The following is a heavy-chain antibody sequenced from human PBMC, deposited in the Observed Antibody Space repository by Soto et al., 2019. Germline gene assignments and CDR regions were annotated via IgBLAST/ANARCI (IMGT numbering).Heavy chain of an antibody. CDR3: ARHEQGYCSSTSCYYYYGMDV. J-gene: IGHJ6*02. Sequence: GESLNISCKGSGYSFTSYFISWVRQMPGKGLEWMGRIDPSDSYTNYSPSFQGHVTISADKSISTAYLQWSSLKASDTAMYYCARHEQGYCSSTSCYYYYGMDVWGQGTTVTVSS. D-gene: IGHD2-2*01. CDR2: IDPSDSYT. V-gene: IGHV5-10-1*01. CDR1: GYSFTSYF.